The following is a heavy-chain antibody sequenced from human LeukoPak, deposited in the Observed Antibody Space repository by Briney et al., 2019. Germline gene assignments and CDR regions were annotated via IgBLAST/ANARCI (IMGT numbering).Heavy chain of an antibody. Sequence: PSQTLSLTCAISGDSVSSTSATWNWIRQSPSRGLEWLGRTYYRSKWYNDYAVSVKGRITINPDTSKNQFSLQLNSVTPEDTAVYYCARRYCSGGSCPFDYWGQGTLVTV. J-gene: IGHJ4*02. D-gene: IGHD2-15*01. CDR2: TYYRSKWYN. CDR3: ARRYCSGGSCPFDY. V-gene: IGHV6-1*01. CDR1: GDSVSSTSAT.